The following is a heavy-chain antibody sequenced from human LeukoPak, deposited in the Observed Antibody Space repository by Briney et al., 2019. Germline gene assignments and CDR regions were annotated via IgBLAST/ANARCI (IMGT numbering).Heavy chain of an antibody. Sequence: GGSLRLSCAASGFTFSSYAMSWVRQAPGKGLEWVSAISGSGGSTYYADSVKGRFTISRDNSKNTMYLQMNSLRAEDTGVYYCAKDHYWSIDYWGRGTLVTVSS. J-gene: IGHJ4*02. CDR1: GFTFSSYA. CDR3: AKDHYWSIDY. V-gene: IGHV3-23*01. D-gene: IGHD3-3*01. CDR2: ISGSGGST.